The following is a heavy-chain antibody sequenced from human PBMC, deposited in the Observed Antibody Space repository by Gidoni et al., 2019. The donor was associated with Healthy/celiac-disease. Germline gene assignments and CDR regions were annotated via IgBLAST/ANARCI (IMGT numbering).Heavy chain of an antibody. D-gene: IGHD2-2*01. CDR3: ARVRCSSTSCHPAYYYYYYMDV. J-gene: IGHJ6*03. V-gene: IGHV4-61*02. CDR2: IYTSGST. CDR1: GGSISSGSYY. Sequence: QVQLQESGPGLVQPSQTLSLTCTVSGGSISSGSYYWSWIRQPAGKGLEWIGRIYTSGSTNYNPSLKSRVTISVDTSKNQFSLKLSSVTAADTAVYYCARVRCSSTSCHPAYYYYYYMDVWGKGTTVTVSS.